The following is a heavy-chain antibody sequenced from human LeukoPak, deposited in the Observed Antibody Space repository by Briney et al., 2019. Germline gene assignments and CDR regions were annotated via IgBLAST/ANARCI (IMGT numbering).Heavy chain of an antibody. CDR2: INGSGGST. Sequence: PGGSLRLSCAASGFTFSSYAMNWVRQAPGKGLEGVSGINGSGGSTYYAGSVKGRFTISRDISKNTLYLQMNSLRAEDTAVYYCARDHAYAFDIWGQGTLVTVSS. CDR1: GFTFSSYA. J-gene: IGHJ3*02. D-gene: IGHD2-2*01. V-gene: IGHV3-23*01. CDR3: ARDHAYAFDI.